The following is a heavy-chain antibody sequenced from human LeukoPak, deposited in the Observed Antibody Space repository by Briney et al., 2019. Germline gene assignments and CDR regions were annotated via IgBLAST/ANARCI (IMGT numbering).Heavy chain of an antibody. V-gene: IGHV6-1*01. J-gene: IGHJ6*03. CDR2: TYYRSKWYN. Sequence: SQTLSLTCAISGDSVSSNSAAWNWIRQSPSRGLEWLGRTYYRSKWYNDYAVSVKSRITINPDTSKNQFSLQLNSVTPEDTAVYYCARSSRAAARYDNYYMDVWGKGTTVTVSS. CDR3: ARSSRAAARYDNYYMDV. CDR1: GDSVSSNSAA. D-gene: IGHD6-13*01.